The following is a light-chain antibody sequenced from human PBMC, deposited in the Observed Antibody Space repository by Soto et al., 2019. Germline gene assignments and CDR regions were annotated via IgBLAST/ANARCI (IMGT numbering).Light chain of an antibody. CDR3: QQYDSYSWT. CDR1: QSISSR. CDR2: KAS. J-gene: IGKJ1*01. Sequence: DIQMTQSPSTLSASVGDRVTITCRASQSISSRLAWYQQKPGKVPKLLIYKASSLESGVPSRFSGSGSGTEFTLTISSLQPDDFATYYCQQYDSYSWT. V-gene: IGKV1-5*03.